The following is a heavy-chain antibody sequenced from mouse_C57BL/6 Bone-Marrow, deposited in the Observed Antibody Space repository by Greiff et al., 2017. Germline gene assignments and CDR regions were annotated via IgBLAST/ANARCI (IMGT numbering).Heavy chain of an antibody. D-gene: IGHD2-1*01. Sequence: VQLQQSGPGLVQPSQSLSITCTVSGFSLTSYGVHWVRQSPGKGLEWLGVIWSGGSTDYNAAFISRLSISKDNSKSQVFFKMNSLQADDTAIYFRASIYYGKPFAYWGQGTLVTVSA. J-gene: IGHJ3*01. CDR3: ASIYYGKPFAY. CDR2: IWSGGST. V-gene: IGHV2-2*01. CDR1: GFSLTSYG.